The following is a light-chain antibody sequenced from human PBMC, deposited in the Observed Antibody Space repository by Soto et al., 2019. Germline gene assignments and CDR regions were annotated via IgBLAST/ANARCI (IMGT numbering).Light chain of an antibody. CDR2: SAS. V-gene: IGKV3-15*01. Sequence: EIVMTQSPATLSVSPGERATLSCRASQSVSSNLVWYQQKPGQAPRLLIYSASTRAAGIPARFSGSGSGTEFTLTISSLQSEDVAVYYCQQVYGHPPAFGPGTRLEIK. J-gene: IGKJ5*01. CDR1: QSVSSN. CDR3: QQVYGHPPA.